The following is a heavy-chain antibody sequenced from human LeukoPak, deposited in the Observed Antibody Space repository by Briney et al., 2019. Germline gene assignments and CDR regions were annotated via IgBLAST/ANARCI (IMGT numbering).Heavy chain of an antibody. D-gene: IGHD6-6*01. CDR2: IYYSGST. Sequence: SETLSLTCTVSGGSISSHYWSWIRQPPGKGLEWIGYIYYSGSTNYNPSLKSRVTTSVDTSKNQFSLKLSSVTAADTAVYYCARGKLIAATGVYYYYYMDVWGKGTTVTVSS. J-gene: IGHJ6*03. CDR3: ARGKLIAATGVYYYYYMDV. V-gene: IGHV4-59*11. CDR1: GGSISSHY.